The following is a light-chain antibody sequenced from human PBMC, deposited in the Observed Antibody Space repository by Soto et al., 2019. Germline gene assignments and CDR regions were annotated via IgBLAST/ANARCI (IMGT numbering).Light chain of an antibody. Sequence: DIQMTQSPSSLSASVGDRVTISCRASQSIGSYLNWYQHRPGKAPNLLIFTASSLQGGVPSRFSGSGSGTDFTLTINSLQPEDFATYYCQQSYSSPYTFAQGTKLEIK. CDR2: TAS. CDR1: QSIGSY. CDR3: QQSYSSPYT. V-gene: IGKV1-39*01. J-gene: IGKJ2*01.